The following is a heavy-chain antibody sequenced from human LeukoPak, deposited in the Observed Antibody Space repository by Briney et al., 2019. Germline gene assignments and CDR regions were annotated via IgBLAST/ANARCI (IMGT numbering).Heavy chain of an antibody. Sequence: SGPTLVKPTQTLTLTCTFSGFSLSTSGVGVGWIRQPPGKALEWLALIYWDDNKRYSPSLKSRLTITKDTSKNQVVLTMTNMDPVDTATYYCAHIRALYWYFDLWGRGTLVTVSS. V-gene: IGHV2-5*02. CDR3: AHIRALYWYFDL. CDR2: IYWDDNK. J-gene: IGHJ2*01. CDR1: GFSLSTSGVG.